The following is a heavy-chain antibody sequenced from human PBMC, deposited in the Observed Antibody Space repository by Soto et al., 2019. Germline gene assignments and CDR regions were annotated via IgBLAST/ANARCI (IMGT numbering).Heavy chain of an antibody. D-gene: IGHD6-25*01. J-gene: IGHJ1*01. Sequence: EVQLLESGGGLVQPGGSLRLSCATSGFTFRNHAMTWVRQAPGKGLEWVSGISDSGATTSYAGSVKDRFTISRDNSKTTLSLQMKGLGAEDTAVYYCARDKGCSVWGQGTLVTVSS. V-gene: IGHV3-23*01. CDR1: GFTFRNHA. CDR2: ISDSGATT. CDR3: ARDKGCSV.